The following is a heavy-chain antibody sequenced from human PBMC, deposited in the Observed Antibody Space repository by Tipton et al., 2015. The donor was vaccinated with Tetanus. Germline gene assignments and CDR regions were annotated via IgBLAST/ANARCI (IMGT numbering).Heavy chain of an antibody. CDR1: GLTFRNYG. Sequence: QLVQSGGGLVQPGKSLRLSCAASGLTFRNYGVHWVRQAPGKGLEWLALIWYDGKNNFYAEAVKGRFTVSRDNAKNSLYLQMNSLRAEDTAVYYCARDPAGYGDYEEGGATFDYWGQGTLVTVSS. CDR3: ARDPAGYGDYEEGGATFDY. CDR2: IWYDGKNN. D-gene: IGHD4-17*01. J-gene: IGHJ4*02. V-gene: IGHV3-33*01.